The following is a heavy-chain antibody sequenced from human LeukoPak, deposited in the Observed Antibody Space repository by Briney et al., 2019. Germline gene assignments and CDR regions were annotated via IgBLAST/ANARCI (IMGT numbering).Heavy chain of an antibody. Sequence: GGSLRLSCAASGFTFSSYAMSWVRQAPGKGLEWVSAISGSGGSTSYAVSGKGRFTISRDNSKNTLYLQMNSLRAEDTAVYYCAKGGVRALPDDYWGQGTLVTVSS. V-gene: IGHV3-23*01. CDR2: ISGSGGST. D-gene: IGHD3-10*01. CDR1: GFTFSSYA. CDR3: AKGGVRALPDDY. J-gene: IGHJ4*02.